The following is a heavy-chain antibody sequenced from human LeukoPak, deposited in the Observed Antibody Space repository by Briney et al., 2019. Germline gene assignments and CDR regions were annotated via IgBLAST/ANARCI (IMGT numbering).Heavy chain of an antibody. Sequence: GGSLRLSCAASGFTFDDYAMHWVRQAPGKGLEWVSVITGDGGRTYYEDSVKGRFTISRDNSKNSLYVQMNSLRTEDTALYYCAKSRTSGWSWNFDYWGQGTLVTVSS. D-gene: IGHD6-19*01. V-gene: IGHV3-43*02. J-gene: IGHJ4*02. CDR3: AKSRTSGWSWNFDY. CDR1: GFTFDDYA. CDR2: ITGDGGRT.